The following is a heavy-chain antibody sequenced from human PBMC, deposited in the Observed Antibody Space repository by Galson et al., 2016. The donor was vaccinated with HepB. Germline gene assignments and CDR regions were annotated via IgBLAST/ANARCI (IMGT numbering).Heavy chain of an antibody. CDR3: ASSLTAALSV. CDR2: TRNIADGYTT. V-gene: IGHV3-72*01. D-gene: IGHD6-13*01. J-gene: IGHJ6*02. CDR1: GLRFSEYY. Sequence: SLRLSCAASGLRFSEYYMDWARPAPGKGLEWVGRTRNIADGYTTAYDASVKGRFTITRDDSKKSLYLHMNSLKTEDPAVYYCASSLTAALSVWGQGTTVTVSS.